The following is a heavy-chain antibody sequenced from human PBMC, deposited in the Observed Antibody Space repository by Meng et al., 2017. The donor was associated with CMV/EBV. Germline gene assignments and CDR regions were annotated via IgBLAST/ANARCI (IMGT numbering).Heavy chain of an antibody. Sequence: ASVKVSCKASGYTFTSYYMHWVRQAPGQGLEWMGIINPSGGSTSYAQKFQGRVTMTRDTSTSTVYMELSSLRSEDTAMYYCARDLGTDAFDIWGQGTMVTVSS. J-gene: IGHJ3*02. V-gene: IGHV1-46*01. D-gene: IGHD6-13*01. CDR3: ARDLGTDAFDI. CDR1: GYTFTSYY. CDR2: INPSGGST.